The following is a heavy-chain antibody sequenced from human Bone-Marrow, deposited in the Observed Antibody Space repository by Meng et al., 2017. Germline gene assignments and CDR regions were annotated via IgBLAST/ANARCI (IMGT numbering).Heavy chain of an antibody. J-gene: IGHJ4*02. D-gene: IGHD3-10*01. Sequence: GGSLRLSCDVSGLTFSTSAFNWVRRAPGKGLEYVASITGSETPTTLAFHADSVRGRFTISRDDSRSSLYLQMNNLRVDDTAAYYCGGVRGVDRGAQYWGQGVPVTVSS. CDR2: ITGSETPTTLA. V-gene: IGHV3-23*01. CDR1: GLTFSTSA. CDR3: GGVRGVDRGAQY.